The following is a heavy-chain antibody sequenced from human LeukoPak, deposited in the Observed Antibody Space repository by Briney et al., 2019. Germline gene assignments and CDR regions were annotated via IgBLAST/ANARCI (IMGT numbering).Heavy chain of an antibody. J-gene: IGHJ2*01. CDR3: ARTIAVSWYFDL. D-gene: IGHD6-19*01. CDR2: IYHSGST. V-gene: IGHV4-59*01. CDR1: GGSISSYY. Sequence: SETLSLTCTVSGGSISSYYWSWIRQPPGKGLEWIGYIYHSGSTNYNPSLKSRVTISVDTSKNQFSLKLSSVTAADTAVYYCARTIAVSWYFDLWGRGTPVTVSS.